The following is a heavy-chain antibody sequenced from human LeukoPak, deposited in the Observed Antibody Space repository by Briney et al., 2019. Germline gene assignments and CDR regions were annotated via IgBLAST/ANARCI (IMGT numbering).Heavy chain of an antibody. CDR1: GFTFSSYE. V-gene: IGHV3-48*03. CDR2: ISSSGSTI. J-gene: IGHJ4*02. Sequence: GSLRLSCAASGFTFSSYEMNWVRQAPGKGLEWVSYISSSGSTIYYADSVKGRFTISRDNAKNSLYLQMNSLRAEDTAVYYCARSAMVRGVIITAREYYFDYWGQGTLVTVSS. CDR3: ARSAMVRGVIITAREYYFDY. D-gene: IGHD3-10*01.